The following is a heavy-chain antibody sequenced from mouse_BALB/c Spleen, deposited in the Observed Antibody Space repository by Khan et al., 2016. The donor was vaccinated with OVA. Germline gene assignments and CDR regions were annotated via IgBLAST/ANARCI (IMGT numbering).Heavy chain of an antibody. CDR1: GYSFTSYY. D-gene: IGHD2-2*01. CDR3: ARHGYVAWFAY. V-gene: IGHV1S135*01. CDR2: IDPFNGGT. Sequence: VQLQQSGPELMKPGASVKISCKASGYSFTSYYIHWVKQSHGKSLEWIGYIDPFNGGTSYNPKFKGKATLTVDKSSSTAYMHLSSLKSDDSAVYYCARHGYVAWFAYWGQGTLVTVSA. J-gene: IGHJ3*01.